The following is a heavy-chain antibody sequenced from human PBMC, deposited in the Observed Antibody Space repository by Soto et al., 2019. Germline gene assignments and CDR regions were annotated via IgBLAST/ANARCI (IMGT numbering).Heavy chain of an antibody. CDR3: AKVNYGDYMVGY. Sequence: GGSLRLSCAASGFTVSGYAMSWVRQAPGKGLEWVSAISGSGGSTYYADSGKGRFPISRDNSKNTLYLQMNSLRAQDTAVYYCAKVNYGDYMVGYWGQGTLVTVSS. V-gene: IGHV3-23*01. J-gene: IGHJ4*02. CDR2: ISGSGGST. D-gene: IGHD4-17*01. CDR1: GFTVSGYA.